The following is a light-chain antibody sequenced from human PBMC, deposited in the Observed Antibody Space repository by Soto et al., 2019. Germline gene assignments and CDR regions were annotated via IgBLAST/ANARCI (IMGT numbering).Light chain of an antibody. CDR1: QGISSY. J-gene: IGKJ4*01. Sequence: DIQLTQSPSFLSASVGDRVTITCRASQGISSYLAWYQQKPGKAPKLLIYAASTLLSGVPSRFSGSGSGTEFTLTISRLQPEDFATYYCQQVNSYPLTFGGGTKVDIK. V-gene: IGKV1-9*01. CDR3: QQVNSYPLT. CDR2: AAS.